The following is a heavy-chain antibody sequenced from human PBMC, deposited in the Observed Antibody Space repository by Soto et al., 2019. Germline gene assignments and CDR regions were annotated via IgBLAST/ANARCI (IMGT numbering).Heavy chain of an antibody. D-gene: IGHD6-13*01. Sequence: SETLSLTCAVYGGSFSGYYWSWIRQPPGKGLEWIGEINHSGSTNYNPSLKSRVTISVDTSKNQFSLKLSSVTAADTAVYYCARGLRVGTGWSGSWYQRAEYFQHWGQGTLVTVSS. J-gene: IGHJ1*01. CDR1: GGSFSGYY. CDR3: ARGLRVGTGWSGSWYQRAEYFQH. CDR2: INHSGST. V-gene: IGHV4-34*01.